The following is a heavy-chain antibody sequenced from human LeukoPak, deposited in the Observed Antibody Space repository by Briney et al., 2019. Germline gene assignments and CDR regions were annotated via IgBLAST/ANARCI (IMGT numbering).Heavy chain of an antibody. CDR2: IFHSGST. Sequence: SETLSLTCTVSGGSIKSHFWSWVRQPPGKRLEWIGYIFHSGSTNYNPSLKSRVTISVDTSKNQFSLRLTSVTAADTAVYYCVRTNPWDLAYYFDYWGQGTLVTVSS. J-gene: IGHJ4*02. CDR1: GGSIKSHF. D-gene: IGHD1-14*01. V-gene: IGHV4-59*11. CDR3: VRTNPWDLAYYFDY.